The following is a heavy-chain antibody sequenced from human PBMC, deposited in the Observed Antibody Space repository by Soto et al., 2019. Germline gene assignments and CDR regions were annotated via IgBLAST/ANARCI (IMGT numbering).Heavy chain of an antibody. V-gene: IGHV4-34*01. CDR3: ARVPGLRYCIGGSCYGDPGYFDY. CDR2: INHSGST. J-gene: IGHJ4*02. D-gene: IGHD2-15*01. CDR1: GGSFSGYY. Sequence: QVQLQQWGAGLLKPSETLSLTCAVYGGSFSGYYWSWIRQPPGKGLEWIGEINHSGSTNYNPSLKSRVTISVDTSKNQFSLKLSSVTAADTAVYYCARVPGLRYCIGGSCYGDPGYFDYWGQGTLVTVSS.